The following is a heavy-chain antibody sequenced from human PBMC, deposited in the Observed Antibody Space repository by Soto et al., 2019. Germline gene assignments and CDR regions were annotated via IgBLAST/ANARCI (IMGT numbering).Heavy chain of an antibody. J-gene: IGHJ2*01. CDR3: ARAYYGDYWYFDL. CDR1: GGSISSGGYS. Sequence: QLQLQESGSGLVKPSQTLSLTCAVSGGSISSGGYSWSWIRQPPGKGLEWIGYIYHSGSTYYNPSLKTRVTISVDRSKTQCSPKLSSVTAAATAVYYCARAYYGDYWYFDLWGRGTLVTVSS. V-gene: IGHV4-30-2*01. D-gene: IGHD4-17*01. CDR2: IYHSGST.